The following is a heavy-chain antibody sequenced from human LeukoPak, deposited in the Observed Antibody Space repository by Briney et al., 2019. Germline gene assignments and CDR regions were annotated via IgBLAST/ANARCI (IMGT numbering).Heavy chain of an antibody. CDR2: ISGSGGST. D-gene: IGHD6-13*01. CDR1: GFTFSSYD. J-gene: IGHJ6*04. Sequence: GGSLRLSCAASGFTFSSYDMSWVRQAPGKGLEWVSAISGSGGSTYYADSVKGRFTISRDNSKNTLYLQMNSLRAEDTAVYYCAKDQQQLVLHYYYYYGMDVWGKGTTVTVSS. V-gene: IGHV3-23*01. CDR3: AKDQQQLVLHYYYYYGMDV.